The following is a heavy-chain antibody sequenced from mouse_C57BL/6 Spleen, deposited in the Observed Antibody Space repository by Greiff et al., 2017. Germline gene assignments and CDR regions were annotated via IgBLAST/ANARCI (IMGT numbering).Heavy chain of an antibody. J-gene: IGHJ4*01. V-gene: IGHV1-5*01. D-gene: IGHD2-4*01. CDR2: IYPGNSDT. CDR3: TIYYDYDVPYYYAMDY. Sequence: EVQLQQSGTVLARPGASVKMSCKTSGYTFTSYWMHWVKQRPGQGLEWIGAIYPGNSDTSYNQKFKGKAKLTAVTSASTAYMELSSLTNEDSAVYYCTIYYDYDVPYYYAMDYWGQGTSVTVSS. CDR1: GYTFTSYW.